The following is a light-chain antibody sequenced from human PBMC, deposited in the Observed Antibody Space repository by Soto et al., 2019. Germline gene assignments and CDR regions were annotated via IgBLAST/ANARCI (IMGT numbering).Light chain of an antibody. J-gene: IGLJ1*01. V-gene: IGLV1-44*01. CDR2: NNN. CDR3: AAWDDSLNGYV. CDR1: GSNIGGNT. Sequence: QSVLTQPPSTSGTPGQRVTISCSGGGSNIGGNTVNWYQHLPGTAPKLLIYNNNQRPSGVPDRFSDSKSGTSASLAISGLQSADEADYFCAAWDDSLNGYVFGTGTKLTVL.